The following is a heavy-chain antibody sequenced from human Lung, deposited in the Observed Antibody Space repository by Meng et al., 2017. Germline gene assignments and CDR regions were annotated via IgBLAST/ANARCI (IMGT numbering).Heavy chain of an antibody. CDR1: GFYFSNAW. V-gene: IGHV3-15*01. CDR2: IKSNTDGGTA. CDR3: SWDDRAVSDY. Sequence: LVESWGDLVKPGGSLWLSCAASGFYFSNAWMSWVRQAPGKGLEWVGRIKSNTDGGTAEYAAPVTGRFTISRDDSKSTLYLQLSGLTTDDTGVYYCSWDDRAVSDYWGQGTLVTVSS. D-gene: IGHD3-9*01. J-gene: IGHJ4*02.